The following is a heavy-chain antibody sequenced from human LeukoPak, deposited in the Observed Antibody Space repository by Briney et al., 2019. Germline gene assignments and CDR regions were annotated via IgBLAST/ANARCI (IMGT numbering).Heavy chain of an antibody. Sequence: SETLSLTCAVYGGSFSGYHWSWIRQPPGKGLEWIGEIYHSGSTNYRTSLKSRVTMSVDTSKNQFSLNLSSVTAADTAIYYCARDRGYYDSGVSPSAFEIWGQGTLVTVPS. CDR3: ARDRGYYDSGVSPSAFEI. V-gene: IGHV4-34*01. D-gene: IGHD3-10*01. CDR1: GGSFSGYH. CDR2: IYHSGST. J-gene: IGHJ4*02.